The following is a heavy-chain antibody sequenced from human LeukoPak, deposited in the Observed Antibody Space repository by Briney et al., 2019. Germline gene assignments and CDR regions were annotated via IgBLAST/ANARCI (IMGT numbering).Heavy chain of an antibody. Sequence: GGSLRLSCAASGFTFSDYGMNWVRQTPGKGLEWVSAIGGRGGSAYYADSVKGRFTISRDNSKNTLYLQMNSLRAEDTAVYYCARSLRVRGVPDYMDVWGKGTTVIISS. CDR3: ARSLRVRGVPDYMDV. CDR1: GFTFSDYG. D-gene: IGHD3-10*01. CDR2: IGGRGGSA. J-gene: IGHJ6*03. V-gene: IGHV3-23*01.